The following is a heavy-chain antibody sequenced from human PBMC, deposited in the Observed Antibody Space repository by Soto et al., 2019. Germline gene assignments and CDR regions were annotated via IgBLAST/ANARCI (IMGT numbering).Heavy chain of an antibody. CDR3: ARVYGGNSVWFDP. J-gene: IGHJ5*02. D-gene: IGHD4-17*01. Sequence: LSLTCTVSGGSISSGGYYWSWIRQHPGKGLEWIGYIYYSGSTYYNPSLKSRVTISVDTSKNQFSLKLSSVTAADTAVYYCARVYGGNSVWFDPWGQGTLVTVSS. CDR1: GGSISSGGYY. CDR2: IYYSGST. V-gene: IGHV4-31*03.